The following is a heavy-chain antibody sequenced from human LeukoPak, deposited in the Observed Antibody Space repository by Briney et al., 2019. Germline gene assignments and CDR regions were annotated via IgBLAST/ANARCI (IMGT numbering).Heavy chain of an antibody. V-gene: IGHV3-30*02. D-gene: IGHD5-18*01. CDR3: AKDTRYAASEYSYYFDH. CDR2: IASDGTIK. J-gene: IGHJ4*02. Sequence: SGGSLRLSCSVSGFTLSDYGIHWVRQAPGKGLEWVTIIASDGTIKYADSVKGRFTVSSDRSKNTVYLQMNSLRGEDTAVYYCAKDTRYAASEYSYYFDHWGQGTLVTVSS. CDR1: GFTLSDYG.